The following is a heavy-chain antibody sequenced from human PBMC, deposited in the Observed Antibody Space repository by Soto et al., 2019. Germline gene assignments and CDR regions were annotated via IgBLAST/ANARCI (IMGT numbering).Heavy chain of an antibody. Sequence: GGSLRLSCTASGFTFSSYAMHWVRQAPGKGLEWVAVISYDGSSKYYADSVKGRFTISRDNSKNTMYLQMNSLRVEDTAVYYCARPYSSGWYGDLDYWGQGTLVTVSS. CDR1: GFTFSSYA. CDR3: ARPYSSGWYGDLDY. J-gene: IGHJ4*02. CDR2: ISYDGSSK. V-gene: IGHV3-30-3*01. D-gene: IGHD6-19*01.